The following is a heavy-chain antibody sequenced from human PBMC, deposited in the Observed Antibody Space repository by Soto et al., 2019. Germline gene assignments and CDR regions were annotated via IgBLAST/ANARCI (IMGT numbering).Heavy chain of an antibody. D-gene: IGHD2-15*01. V-gene: IGHV4-30-2*01. CDR1: GGSISSGGYS. Sequence: SETLSLTCAVSGGSISSGGYSWSWIRQPPGKGLEWIGYIYHSGSTYYNPSLKSRVTISVDTSKNQFSLKLTSVTASDTAVYYCARQRVIPATPTNWFDPWGQGTLVTAPQ. J-gene: IGHJ5*02. CDR2: IYHSGST. CDR3: ARQRVIPATPTNWFDP.